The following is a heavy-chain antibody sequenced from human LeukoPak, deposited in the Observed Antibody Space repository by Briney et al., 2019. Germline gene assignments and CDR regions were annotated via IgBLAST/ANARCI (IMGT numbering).Heavy chain of an antibody. CDR1: GFTFSTYW. CDR3: ARGTTVTTSNLFDY. V-gene: IGHV3-74*01. CDR2: INSDGSST. Sequence: GGSLRLSCAASGFTFSTYWMHWVRQAPGKGLVWVSRINSDGSSTRYADSVKGRFTISRDNAKNSLYLQMNSLRAEDTAVYYCARGTTVTTSNLFDYWGQGTLVTVSS. D-gene: IGHD4-17*01. J-gene: IGHJ4*02.